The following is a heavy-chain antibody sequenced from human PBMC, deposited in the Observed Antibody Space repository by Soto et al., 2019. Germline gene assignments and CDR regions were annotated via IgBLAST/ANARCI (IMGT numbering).Heavy chain of an antibody. V-gene: IGHV4-30-2*01. D-gene: IGHD3-3*02. CDR2: IYHSGST. CDR1: GGSISSGGYS. CDR3: ARAFLEWADNWFDP. J-gene: IGHJ5*02. Sequence: QLQLQESGSGLVKPSQTLSLTCAVSGGSISSGGYSWSWIRQPPGKGLEWIGYIYHSGSTYYNPSLKSRVTISVDRSKNQFSLKLSSVTAADTAVYYCARAFLEWADNWFDPWGQGTLVTVSS.